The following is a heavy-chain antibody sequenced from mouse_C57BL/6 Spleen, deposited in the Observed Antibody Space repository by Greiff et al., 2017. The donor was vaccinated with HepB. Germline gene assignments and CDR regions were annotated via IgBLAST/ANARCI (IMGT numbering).Heavy chain of an antibody. CDR3: ARQRGYDYGKFAY. J-gene: IGHJ3*01. CDR2: ISSGGSYT. D-gene: IGHD2-4*01. Sequence: DVMLVESGGDLVKPGGSLKLSCAASGFTFSSYGMSWVRQTPDKRLEWVATISSGGSYTYYPDSVKGRFTISRDNAKNTLYLQMSSLKSEDTAMYYCARQRGYDYGKFAYWGQGTLVTVSA. V-gene: IGHV5-6*02. CDR1: GFTFSSYG.